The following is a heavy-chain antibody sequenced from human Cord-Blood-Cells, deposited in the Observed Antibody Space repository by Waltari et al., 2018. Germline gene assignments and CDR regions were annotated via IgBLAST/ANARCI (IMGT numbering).Heavy chain of an antibody. Sequence: QVQLVQSGAEVKKPGASVKVSCKASGYTFPGYYMHWVRQAPGQGLEGRGWINPTSGVTNYAQKFQGWVTMTMDTSIRTAYMELSRLRSDDTAVYYCARDPSIAVAGTGYFAYWGQGTLVTVSS. CDR3: ARDPSIAVAGTGYFAY. CDR2: INPTSGVT. D-gene: IGHD6-19*01. CDR1: GYTFPGYY. V-gene: IGHV1-2*04. J-gene: IGHJ4*02.